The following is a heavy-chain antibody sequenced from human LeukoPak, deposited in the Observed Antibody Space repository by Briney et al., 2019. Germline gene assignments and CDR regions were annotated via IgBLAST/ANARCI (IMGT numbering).Heavy chain of an antibody. D-gene: IGHD3-10*01. V-gene: IGHV3-21*01. J-gene: IGHJ4*02. CDR2: ISSSNLYI. CDR3: ARDGYGSGSLDY. CDR1: GFTFGSYS. Sequence: GGSLRLSCAASGFTFGSYSMNWVRQAPGKGLEWVSSISSSNLYIYYADSVKGRFTISRDNAKNSVYLQMNSLRAEDTAVYYCARDGYGSGSLDYWGQGTLVTVSS.